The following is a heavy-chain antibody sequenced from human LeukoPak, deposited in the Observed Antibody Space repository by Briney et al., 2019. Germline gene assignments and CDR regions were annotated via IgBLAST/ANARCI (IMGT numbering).Heavy chain of an antibody. D-gene: IGHD2-15*01. CDR2: ISSSGGST. CDR3: AKDRAGGLRVDY. Sequence: PGGSLRLSCAASGFTFSSYAMSWVRQAPGKGLEWVSGISSSGGSTYYADSVKGRFTISRDNSKNTLYLQMNSLRAEDTAVYYCAKDRAGGLRVDYWGQGTLVTVYS. V-gene: IGHV3-23*01. CDR1: GFTFSSYA. J-gene: IGHJ4*02.